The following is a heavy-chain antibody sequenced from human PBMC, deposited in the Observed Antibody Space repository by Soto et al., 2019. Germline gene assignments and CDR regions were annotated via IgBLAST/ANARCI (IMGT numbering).Heavy chain of an antibody. CDR3: AKGVQLARRNYYYGMDV. V-gene: IGHV3-23*01. D-gene: IGHD1-1*01. CDR2: ISGSGGST. Sequence: PGGSLRLSCAASGFTFSSYAMSWVRQAPGKGLEWVSAISGSGGSTYYADSVKGRFTISRDNSKNTLYLQMNSLRAEDTAVYYRAKGVQLARRNYYYGMDVWGQGTTVTVSS. CDR1: GFTFSSYA. J-gene: IGHJ6*02.